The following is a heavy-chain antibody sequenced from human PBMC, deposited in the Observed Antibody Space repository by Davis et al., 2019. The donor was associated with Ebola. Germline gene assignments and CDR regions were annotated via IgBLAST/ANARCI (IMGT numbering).Heavy chain of an antibody. CDR2: VNYSGSI. J-gene: IGHJ4*02. CDR3: ARDFGELKYGYTYGFEY. CDR1: GGSVSSFH. V-gene: IGHV4-59*02. Sequence: SETLSLTCTVSGGSVSSFHWSWIRQPPGKGLEWIGYVNYSGSINYNPSLKSRVTMSGDMSKNQFSLKLSSVTAADTAVYYCARDFGELKYGYTYGFEYWGQGTLVTVSS. D-gene: IGHD5-18*01.